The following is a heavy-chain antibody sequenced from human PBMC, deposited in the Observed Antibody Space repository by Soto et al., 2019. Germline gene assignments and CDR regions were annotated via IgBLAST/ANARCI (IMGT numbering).Heavy chain of an antibody. D-gene: IGHD3-3*01. CDR1: GGTFSSYA. Sequence: QVQLVQSGAEVKKPGSSVKVSCKASGGTFSSYAISWVRQAPGQGLEWMGGIIPIFGTANYAQKFQGRVTITADESTSTAYMELSSLRSEDTAVYYCARDSSGDCWSGYSAGYYYYGMDVWGQGTTVTVSS. V-gene: IGHV1-69*01. CDR2: IIPIFGTA. CDR3: ARDSSGDCWSGYSAGYYYYGMDV. J-gene: IGHJ6*02.